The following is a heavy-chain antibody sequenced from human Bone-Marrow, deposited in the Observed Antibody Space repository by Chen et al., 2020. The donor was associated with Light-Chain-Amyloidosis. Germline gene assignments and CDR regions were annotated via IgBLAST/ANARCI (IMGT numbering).Heavy chain of an antibody. J-gene: IGHJ6*02. V-gene: IGHV3-21*01. D-gene: IGHD6-13*01. CDR2: LSGGGTSK. Sequence: EVPLVESGGGLVKPGGSLRLSCAASGFTFSLYGMPWVRQAPGKGLEWGFSLSGGGTSKNHADPVRGRFTISGDNARNPLYLQMNSLRAEDTAVYYCARSPDSTVAPHYYRMELWGQGITVTVSS. CDR1: GFTFSLYG. CDR3: ARSPDSTVAPHYYRMEL.